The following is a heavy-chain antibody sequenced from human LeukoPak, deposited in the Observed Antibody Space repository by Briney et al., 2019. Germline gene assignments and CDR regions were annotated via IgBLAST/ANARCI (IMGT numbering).Heavy chain of an antibody. V-gene: IGHV1-2*02. J-gene: IGHJ4*02. CDR3: ASVSGSGWCHDY. Sequence: ASVKVSCKASGYTFTGYYMHWVRQAPRQGLEWMGWINPNSGGTNYAQKFQGRVTMTRDTSISTAYMELSRLRSDDTAVYYCASVSGSGWCHDYWGQGTLVTVSS. D-gene: IGHD6-19*01. CDR1: GYTFTGYY. CDR2: INPNSGGT.